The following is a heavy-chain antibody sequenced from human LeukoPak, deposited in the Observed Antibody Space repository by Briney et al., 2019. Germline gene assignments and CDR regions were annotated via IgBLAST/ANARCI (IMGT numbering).Heavy chain of an antibody. CDR2: IDWDDDK. CDR3: ARSLWFGELGFDY. Sequence: PGPALLQPTPTLTLTFTFSGFSLRTRGMCVSWIRQPPGKALEWLARIDWDDDKYYSTSLKTRLTISRDTSKNQVVLTMSSVDPVVTASDNYARSLWFGELGFDYWGQGTLVTVSS. J-gene: IGHJ4*02. CDR1: GFSLRTRGMC. V-gene: IGHV2-70*11. D-gene: IGHD3-10*01.